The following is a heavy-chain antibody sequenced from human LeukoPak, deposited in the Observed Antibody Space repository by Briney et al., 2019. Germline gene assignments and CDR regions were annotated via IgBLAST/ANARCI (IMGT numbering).Heavy chain of an antibody. J-gene: IGHJ4*02. V-gene: IGHV3-21*01. CDR1: GFTFSSYT. CDR3: ATEGRSTTPGY. Sequence: PGGSLRLSCAASGFTFSSYTMIWVRQAPGMGLEWVSSISSSSSSIYYADSVKGRFTISRDNAKNSLYLQMNSLRAEDTSVYYCATEGRSTTPGYWGQGTLVIVSS. CDR2: ISSSSSSI. D-gene: IGHD6-13*01.